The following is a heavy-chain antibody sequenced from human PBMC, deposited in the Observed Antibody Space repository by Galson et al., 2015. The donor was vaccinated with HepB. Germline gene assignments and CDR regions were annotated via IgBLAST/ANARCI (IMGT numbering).Heavy chain of an antibody. CDR1: GFTFSSYS. Sequence: SLRLSCAASGFTFSSYSMNWVRQAPGKGLEWVSAISGSGGSTYYADSVKGRFTISRDNSKNTLYLQMNSLRAEDTAVYYCAKDEIYCSSTSCYAYYYYGMDVWGQGTTVTVSS. D-gene: IGHD2-2*01. V-gene: IGHV3-23*01. J-gene: IGHJ6*02. CDR2: ISGSGGST. CDR3: AKDEIYCSSTSCYAYYYYGMDV.